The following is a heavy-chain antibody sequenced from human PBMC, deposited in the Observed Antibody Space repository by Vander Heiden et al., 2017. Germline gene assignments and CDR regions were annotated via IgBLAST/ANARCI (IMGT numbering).Heavy chain of an antibody. D-gene: IGHD1-1*01. Sequence: EVQLVESGGGLIQPGGSLRLSCAASGFTVSNDYMHWVRQAPGKGLGWVSILDSGGTTYYADSVKGRFTISRDNSKNTLCLQMNSLRVEDTAIYYCARSTSPPRPYPYFDSWGQGTLVTVSS. V-gene: IGHV3-53*01. CDR3: ARSTSPPRPYPYFDS. CDR2: LDSGGTT. CDR1: GFTVSNDY. J-gene: IGHJ4*02.